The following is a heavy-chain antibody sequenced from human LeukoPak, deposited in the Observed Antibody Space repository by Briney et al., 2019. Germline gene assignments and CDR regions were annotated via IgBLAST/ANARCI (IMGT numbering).Heavy chain of an antibody. CDR2: IYWDDDR. D-gene: IGHD3-9*01. CDR1: GFSLTNTGVG. J-gene: IGHJ4*02. V-gene: IGHV2-5*02. Sequence: SGPTLVKPTQTLTLTCTFSGFSLTNTGVGVGWIRQPPGKALEWLALIYWDDDRRYSPSLKSRLTTTKDTSKNQVVLTLTNMDPVDTATYYCAHTDSYDMEFDYWGQGALVAVSS. CDR3: AHTDSYDMEFDY.